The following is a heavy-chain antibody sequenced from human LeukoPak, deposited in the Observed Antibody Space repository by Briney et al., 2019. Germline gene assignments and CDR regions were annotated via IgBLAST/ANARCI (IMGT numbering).Heavy chain of an antibody. CDR1: GGSISSSNW. D-gene: IGHD4-17*01. J-gene: IGHJ4*02. CDR2: IYYSGST. V-gene: IGHV4-4*02. Sequence: PSGTLSLTCAVSGGSISSSNWWSWVRQPPGKGLEWIGYIYYSGSTYYNPSLKSRVTISVDTSKNQFSLKLSSVTAADTAVYYCASRNGDPTFDYWGQGTLVTVSS. CDR3: ASRNGDPTFDY.